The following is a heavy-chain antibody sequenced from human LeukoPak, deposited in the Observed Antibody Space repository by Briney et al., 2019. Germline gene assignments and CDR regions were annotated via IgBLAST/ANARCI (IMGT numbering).Heavy chain of an antibody. CDR3: ARQDYGAPAIDR. CDR1: GGSIGTSY. D-gene: IGHD4-17*01. CDR2: VSYSGNT. Sequence: SETLSLTCTVSGGSIGTSYWSWIRQPPGKGLEWIGYVSYSGNTNYNPSLKSRVTVSVDSSKNQFSLKLSSVTPADTAVYYCARQDYGAPAIDRWGQGTLVTGSS. J-gene: IGHJ5*02. V-gene: IGHV4-59*08.